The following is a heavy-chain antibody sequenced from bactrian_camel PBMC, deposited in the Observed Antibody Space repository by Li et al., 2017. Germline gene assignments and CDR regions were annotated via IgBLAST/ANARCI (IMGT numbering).Heavy chain of an antibody. D-gene: IGHD2*01. CDR1: GYYSSYC. Sequence: HVQLVESGGGSVQAGGTLRLSRTVSGYYSSYCLGWFRQVPGKDREGVAAIDSADRTAYADSVKGRFTISKDSAKNTVYLQMNSLKPEDTAMCYCAARGPYCYTKLSVRDFTYWGQGTQVTVSS. CDR2: IDSADRT. J-gene: IGHJ4*01. V-gene: IGHV3S53*01. CDR3: AARGPYCYTKLSVRDFTY.